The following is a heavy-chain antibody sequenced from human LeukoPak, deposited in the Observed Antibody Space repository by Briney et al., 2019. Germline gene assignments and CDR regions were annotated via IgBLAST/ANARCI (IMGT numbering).Heavy chain of an antibody. D-gene: IGHD2-2*01. J-gene: IGHJ4*02. CDR3: ARAVGYCMTTSCYPAY. Sequence: RASVKVSCKAYGYTFTTYAMNWVRQAPGQGLEWVGWINTNTGNPMYAQGFTGRFVFSLDTSVSTAYLQISSLKAEDTAVYYCARAVGYCMTTSCYPAYWGQGTLVTVSS. CDR1: GYTFTTYA. V-gene: IGHV7-4-1*02. CDR2: INTNTGNP.